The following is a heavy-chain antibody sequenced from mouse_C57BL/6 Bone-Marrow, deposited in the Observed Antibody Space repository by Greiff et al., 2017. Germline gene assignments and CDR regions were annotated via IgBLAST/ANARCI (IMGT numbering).Heavy chain of an antibody. D-gene: IGHD2-5*01. J-gene: IGHJ2*01. CDR1: GYTFTDYN. Sequence: EVQLQQSGPELVKPGASVKMSCKASGYTFTDYNMHWVKQSHGKSLEWIGYINPNNGGTSYNQKFKGKATLTVNKSSSTAYMELRSLTSEDSAVYYCARNAYYSNYFDYWGQGTTLTVSS. CDR3: ARNAYYSNYFDY. V-gene: IGHV1-22*01. CDR2: INPNNGGT.